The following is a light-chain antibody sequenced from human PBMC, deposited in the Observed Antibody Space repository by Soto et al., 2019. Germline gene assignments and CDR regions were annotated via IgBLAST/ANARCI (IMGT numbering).Light chain of an antibody. CDR1: SSDVGGYNS. CDR3: NSYRHSTTLV. V-gene: IGLV2-14*01. Sequence: QSALTQPASVSGSPGQSITISCTGPSSDVGGYNSVSWFQQHPSKAPKLIIYEVSHRPSGVSIRFSGSKSGNTASLTISGLQAEDEADYYCNSYRHSTTLVFGTGTKRTVL. J-gene: IGLJ1*01. CDR2: EVS.